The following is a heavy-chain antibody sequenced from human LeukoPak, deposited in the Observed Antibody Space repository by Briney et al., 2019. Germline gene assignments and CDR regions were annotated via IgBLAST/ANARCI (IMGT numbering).Heavy chain of an antibody. CDR3: ARYVPVSPRFGELKSAFDM. D-gene: IGHD3-10*01. CDR1: GGSISSGDYY. CDR2: IYYSGST. Sequence: PSQTLSLTCTVSGGSISSGDYYWSWIRQPPGQGLEWIGYIYYSGSTYYNPSLKSRVTISVDASKNQFSLKLRSVTAADTALYYCARYVPVSPRFGELKSAFDMWGQGTMVTVSS. J-gene: IGHJ3*02. V-gene: IGHV4-30-4*01.